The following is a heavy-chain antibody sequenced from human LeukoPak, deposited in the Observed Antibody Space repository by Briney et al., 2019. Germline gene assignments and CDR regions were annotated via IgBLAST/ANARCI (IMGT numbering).Heavy chain of an antibody. J-gene: IGHJ2*01. D-gene: IGHD2-2*01. Sequence: PGGSLRLSCAASGFNFNDYAMHWVRQAPGKGLEWVSGISWNSGTVANADSVKGRFTISRDNSKKSLYLQMNSLRAEDMALYYCAKASADWYFDLWGRGTLVTVSS. CDR3: AKASADWYFDL. V-gene: IGHV3-9*03. CDR2: ISWNSGTV. CDR1: GFNFNDYA.